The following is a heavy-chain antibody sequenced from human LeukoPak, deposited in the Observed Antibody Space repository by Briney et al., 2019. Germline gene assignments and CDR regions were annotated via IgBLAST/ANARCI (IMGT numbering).Heavy chain of an antibody. J-gene: IGHJ4*02. Sequence: GGSLRLSCAASGFTFSSYGMHWVRQAPGKGLEWVAFIRYDGSNKYYADSVKGRFTISRDNSKNTLYLQMNSLRAEDTAVYYCARGSEDIVVVPAAMGAGEYWGQGTLVTVSS. V-gene: IGHV3-30*02. CDR1: GFTFSSYG. CDR2: IRYDGSNK. D-gene: IGHD2-2*01. CDR3: ARGSEDIVVVPAAMGAGEY.